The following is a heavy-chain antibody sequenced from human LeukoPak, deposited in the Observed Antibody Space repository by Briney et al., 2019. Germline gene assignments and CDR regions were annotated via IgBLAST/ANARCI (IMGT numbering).Heavy chain of an antibody. CDR2: IYTSGST. J-gene: IGHJ4*02. Sequence: SETLSLTCTVSGGSISSYYWSWTRQPAGKGLEWIGRIYTSGSTNYNPSLKSRVTMSVDTSKNQFSLKLSSVTAADTAVYYCARESSSWYREGSQFDYWGQGTLVTVSS. V-gene: IGHV4-4*07. D-gene: IGHD6-13*01. CDR1: GGSISSYY. CDR3: ARESSSWYREGSQFDY.